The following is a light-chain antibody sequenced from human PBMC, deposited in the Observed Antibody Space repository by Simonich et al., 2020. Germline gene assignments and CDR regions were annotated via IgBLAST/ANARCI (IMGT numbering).Light chain of an antibody. CDR2: CAS. V-gene: IGKV4-1*01. J-gene: IGKJ2*01. CDR1: QSVLYSSNNKNY. Sequence: DIVMTQSPDSLAVSLGERATINCKSSQSVLYSSNNKNYLAWYHQKPGQPPKLLIYCASTRESGVPDRFSGSGSGTDFTLTISSLQAEDVAVYYCQQYYSTPTFGQGTKLEIK. CDR3: QQYYSTPT.